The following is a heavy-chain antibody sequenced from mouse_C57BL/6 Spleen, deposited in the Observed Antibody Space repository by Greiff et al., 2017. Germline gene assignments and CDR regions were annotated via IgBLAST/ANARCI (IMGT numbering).Heavy chain of an antibody. CDR1: GYTFTDYN. J-gene: IGHJ2*01. D-gene: IGHD1-1*01. CDR3: ARSHFYGSPLGY. Sequence: VQLQQSGPELVKPGASVKIPCKASGYTFTDYNMDWVKQSHGQSLEWIGDINPNNGGTIYNQKFKGKATLTVDKSSSTAYMELRSLTSEDTAVYYCARSHFYGSPLGYWGPGTTLTVSS. CDR2: INPNNGGT. V-gene: IGHV1-18*01.